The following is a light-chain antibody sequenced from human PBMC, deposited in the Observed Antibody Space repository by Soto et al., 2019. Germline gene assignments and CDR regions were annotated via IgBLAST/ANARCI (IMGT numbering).Light chain of an antibody. V-gene: IGKV1-5*01. CDR2: RAS. CDR3: QQYSSYST. CDR1: QSISSW. J-gene: IGKJ1*01. Sequence: DIQMTQSPSTLSASVGDGVTITCRASQSISSWLAWYQQKPGKGPELLIYRASILESGVPSRFSGSGSGTEFTLTISSLQPDDFATYYCQQYSSYSTFGLGTKVDI.